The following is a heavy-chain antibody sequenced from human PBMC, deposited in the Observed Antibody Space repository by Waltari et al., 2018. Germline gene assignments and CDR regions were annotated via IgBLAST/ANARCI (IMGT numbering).Heavy chain of an antibody. CDR1: GYTFADFS. CDR2: INPNSGGS. J-gene: IGHJ4*02. Sequence: VKLVQSGAEVRRPGASVRISCKTSGYTFADFSIHWVRQAPGQGLEWMGWINPNSGGSRFAQRFQGRVTMTRDTSTNTAYLDLGRLRSDDTAVFYCARGGGVAVPGFDYWGPGTLITVSS. CDR3: ARGGGVAVPGFDY. V-gene: IGHV1-2*02. D-gene: IGHD6-19*01.